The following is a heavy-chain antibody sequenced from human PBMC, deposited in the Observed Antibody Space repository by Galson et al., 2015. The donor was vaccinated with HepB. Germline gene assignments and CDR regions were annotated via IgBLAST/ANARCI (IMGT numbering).Heavy chain of an antibody. CDR3: ARVFDSSGYYYVNFDASDI. D-gene: IGHD3-22*01. J-gene: IGHJ3*02. CDR1: GGTFSTYA. V-gene: IGHV1-69*13. Sequence: SVKVSCKASGGTFSTYAISWVRQAPGQGLEWMGGIIPIFGTVRYAQKFQGTVTITADESTSTAYMELSSLRSEDTAVYYCARVFDSSGYYYVNFDASDIWGQGTMVTVSS. CDR2: IIPIFGTV.